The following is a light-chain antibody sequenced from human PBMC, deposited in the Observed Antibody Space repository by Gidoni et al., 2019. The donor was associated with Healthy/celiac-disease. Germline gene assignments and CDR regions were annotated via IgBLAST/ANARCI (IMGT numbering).Light chain of an antibody. J-gene: IGKJ1*01. CDR3: QQRSNWSWT. Sequence: EIVLTQSPATLSLSPGERATLSCRASQSVSSYLAWYQQKPGQAPRLLIYDASNRATGIPARFSGSGSGTDFTFTISSLEAEDFAVYYCQQRSNWSWTFGQGTKVEIK. CDR1: QSVSSY. V-gene: IGKV3-11*01. CDR2: DAS.